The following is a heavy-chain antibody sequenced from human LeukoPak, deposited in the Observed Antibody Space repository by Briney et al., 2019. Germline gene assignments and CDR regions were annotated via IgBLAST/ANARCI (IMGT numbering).Heavy chain of an antibody. CDR3: ASPSRYYYDSSGYQFDY. D-gene: IGHD3-22*01. V-gene: IGHV4-39*01. CDR1: GGSISISSYY. J-gene: IGHJ4*02. Sequence: SETLSLTCTVSGGSISISSYYWGWIRQPPGKGLEWIGSIYYSGSTYYNPSLKSRVTISVDTSKNQFSLKLSSVTAADTAVYYCASPSRYYYDSSGYQFDYWGQGTLVTVSS. CDR2: IYYSGST.